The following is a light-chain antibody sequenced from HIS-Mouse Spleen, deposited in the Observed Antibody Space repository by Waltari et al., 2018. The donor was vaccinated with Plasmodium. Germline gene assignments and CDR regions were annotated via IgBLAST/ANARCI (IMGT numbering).Light chain of an antibody. V-gene: IGLV2-8*01. J-gene: IGLJ2*01. CDR2: EVS. Sequence: QSALTQPPSASGSPGPSVTISCTGTSSDVGGYNYVSWYQQHPGKHPKLMIYEVSKRPSGVPDRFSGSKSGNTASLTVSGLQAEDEADYYCSSYAGSNNLVFGGGTKLTVL. CDR3: SSYAGSNNLV. CDR1: SSDVGGYNY.